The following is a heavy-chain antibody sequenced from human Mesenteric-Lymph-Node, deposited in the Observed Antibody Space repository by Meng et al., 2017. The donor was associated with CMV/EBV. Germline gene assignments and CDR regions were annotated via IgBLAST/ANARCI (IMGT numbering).Heavy chain of an antibody. Sequence: GGSLRLSCAASGFTFSAYWMHWVRQVPGKGLVWVSRIKSDGSRTTYANSVQGRFTISRDNAKNTLYLQMNSLRAADTAVSYCARDVFENNDRNWFDHWGQGALVTVSS. J-gene: IGHJ5*02. D-gene: IGHD1/OR15-1a*01. CDR1: GFTFSAYW. CDR2: IKSDGSRT. CDR3: ARDVFENNDRNWFDH. V-gene: IGHV3-74*01.